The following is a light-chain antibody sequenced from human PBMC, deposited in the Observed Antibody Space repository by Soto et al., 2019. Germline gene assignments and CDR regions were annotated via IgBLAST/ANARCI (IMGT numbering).Light chain of an antibody. J-gene: IGKJ2*01. Sequence: DIVLTQSPDSLALSLGERATINCKSSQSVFYTSNNKNYLAWYQQKPGQPPKLLIYWASTRESGVPDRFSGSGSGTDFPLTISSLQAEDVAVYYCQQYYGTPYTFGQGTKLEIK. CDR2: WAS. CDR1: QSVFYTSNNKNY. CDR3: QQYYGTPYT. V-gene: IGKV4-1*01.